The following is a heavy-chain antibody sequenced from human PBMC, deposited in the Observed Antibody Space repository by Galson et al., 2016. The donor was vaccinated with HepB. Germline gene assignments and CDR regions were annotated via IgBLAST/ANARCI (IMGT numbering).Heavy chain of an antibody. V-gene: IGHV4-34*01. J-gene: IGHJ5*02. CDR3: ARGKRPRQWLITKWFDP. Sequence: LRLSCAASGFTFTSYVLSWLRQPPGKGLEWIGEIHHTGDTNHNSSLKSRVTMSVDTSKNQFSLKLNSVTAADTAVYYCARGKRPRQWLITKWFDPWGQGTPVTVSA. CDR1: GFTFTSYV. D-gene: IGHD6-19*01. CDR2: IHHTGDT.